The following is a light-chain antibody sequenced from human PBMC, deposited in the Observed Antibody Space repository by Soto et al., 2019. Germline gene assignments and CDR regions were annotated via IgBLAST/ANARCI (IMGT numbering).Light chain of an antibody. V-gene: IGKV3-20*01. CDR3: QQYGSSRWT. Sequence: EIVLTQSPATLSLSPGERASLSCRASQSIYTFLAWYQQKPGQAPRLLIYGASSRATGIPDRFSGSGSGTDFTLTISRLEPEDFAVYYCQQYGSSRWTFGQGTKVDIK. CDR1: QSIYTF. CDR2: GAS. J-gene: IGKJ1*01.